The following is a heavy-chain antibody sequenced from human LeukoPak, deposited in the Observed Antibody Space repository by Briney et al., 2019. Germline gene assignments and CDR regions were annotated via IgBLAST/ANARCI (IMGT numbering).Heavy chain of an antibody. CDR1: GGSFSGYY. Sequence: SETLSLTCAVYGGSFSGYYWSWIRQPPGKGLEWIGYIYYSGSTNYNPSLKSRVTISVDTSKNQFSLKLSSVTAADTAVYYCARDREDRIDYWGQGTLVTVSS. D-gene: IGHD1-26*01. CDR3: ARDREDRIDY. V-gene: IGHV4-59*01. CDR2: IYYSGST. J-gene: IGHJ4*02.